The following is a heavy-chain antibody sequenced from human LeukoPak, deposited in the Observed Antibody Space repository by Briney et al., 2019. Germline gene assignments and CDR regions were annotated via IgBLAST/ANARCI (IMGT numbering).Heavy chain of an antibody. V-gene: IGHV3-21*01. J-gene: IGHJ4*02. CDR2: ISGSGSYI. Sequence: PGGSLRLSCAASGFTFSTYTMNWVRQAPGKGLEWVSSISGSGSYIYYADSVKGRFTISRVNAKNSLYLQMNSLRAEDSALYHCVRDNGDGLPFDYWGQGTLVTVSS. CDR3: VRDNGDGLPFDY. D-gene: IGHD2-8*01. CDR1: GFTFSTYT.